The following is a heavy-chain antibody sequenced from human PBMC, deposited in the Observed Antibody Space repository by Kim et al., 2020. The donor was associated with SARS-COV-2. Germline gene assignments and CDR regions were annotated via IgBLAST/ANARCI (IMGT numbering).Heavy chain of an antibody. D-gene: IGHD2-21*01. J-gene: IGHJ5*02. V-gene: IGHV1-69*04. CDR3: ARGGQVVIDGRVSLTPYDH. Sequence: SVKVSCKASGGTFSNYAVNWVRQAPGQGLEWMGRILPMVDIPNYARNFQGRLTTTADKSTSTAYMELTGLTSADTAVYYCARGGQVVIDGRVSLTPYDHWGRGALAPVSS. CDR2: ILPMVDIP. CDR1: GGTFSNYA.